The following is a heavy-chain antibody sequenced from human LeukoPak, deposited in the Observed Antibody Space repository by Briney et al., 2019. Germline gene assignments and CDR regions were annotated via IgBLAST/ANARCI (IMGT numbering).Heavy chain of an antibody. CDR1: GYTFTGYY. V-gene: IGHV1-2*02. CDR2: INPNSGGT. Sequence: GASVKVSCKASGYTFTGYYLHWVRQAPGQGLEWMGWINPNSGGTNYAQKSQGRVTMTRDTSISTAYMELSRLRSDDTAVYYCAREGRGWAFDIWGQGTMVTVSS. D-gene: IGHD2-15*01. CDR3: AREGRGWAFDI. J-gene: IGHJ3*02.